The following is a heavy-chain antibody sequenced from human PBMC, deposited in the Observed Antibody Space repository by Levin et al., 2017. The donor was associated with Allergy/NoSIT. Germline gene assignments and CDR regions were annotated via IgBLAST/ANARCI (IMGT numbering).Heavy chain of an antibody. Sequence: KVSCQASGYSFTSYWFGWVRQRPGKGLEWMGLIFPSDSDTRVSPSFRGQIIMSVDKSINTAYLQWSSLNVSDSAMYYCARRDSDGSNSFDYWGQGTLVPVSA. V-gene: IGHV5-51*01. CDR1: GYSFTSYW. D-gene: IGHD4-23*01. CDR2: IFPSDSDT. CDR3: ARRDSDGSNSFDY. J-gene: IGHJ4*02.